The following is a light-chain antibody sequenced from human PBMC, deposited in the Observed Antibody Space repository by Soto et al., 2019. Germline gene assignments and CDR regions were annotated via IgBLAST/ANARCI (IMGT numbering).Light chain of an antibody. Sequence: VVTQEPSLTVSPGGTVTLTCASSTGAVTSGYYPNWFQQKPGQAPRPLIYSTSNKHSWTPARFSGSLLGGKAALTLSGVQPEDEAEYYCLLYYGPTQLVFGGGTKLTVL. CDR3: LLYYGPTQLV. V-gene: IGLV7-43*01. J-gene: IGLJ2*01. CDR1: TGAVTSGYY. CDR2: STS.